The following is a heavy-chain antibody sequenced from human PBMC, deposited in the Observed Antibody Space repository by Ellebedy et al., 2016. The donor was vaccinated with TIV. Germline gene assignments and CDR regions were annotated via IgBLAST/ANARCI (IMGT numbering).Heavy chain of an antibody. CDR3: ARDLGYSSGWFDY. V-gene: IGHV4-34*01. J-gene: IGHJ4*02. CDR1: GGSFSGYY. D-gene: IGHD6-19*01. Sequence: MPSETLSLTCAVYGGSFSGYYWSWIRQPPGKGLEWIGEINHSGSTNYNPSLKSRVTISVDTSKNQFSLKLSSVTAADTAVYYCARDLGYSSGWFDYWGQGTLVTVSS. CDR2: INHSGST.